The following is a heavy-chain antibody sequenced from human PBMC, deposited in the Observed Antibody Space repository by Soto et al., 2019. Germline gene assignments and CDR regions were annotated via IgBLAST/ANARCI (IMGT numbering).Heavy chain of an antibody. Sequence: ASVKVSCKASGYTFTSYAMHWVRQAPGQRLEWMGWINAGNGNTKYSQKFQGRVTITRDTSASTAYMELNSLRAEDTAVYYCARTINFGLPGNGMDVWGQGTTVTVSS. CDR2: INAGNGNT. CDR3: ARTINFGLPGNGMDV. D-gene: IGHD3-16*01. CDR1: GYTFTSYA. J-gene: IGHJ6*02. V-gene: IGHV1-3*01.